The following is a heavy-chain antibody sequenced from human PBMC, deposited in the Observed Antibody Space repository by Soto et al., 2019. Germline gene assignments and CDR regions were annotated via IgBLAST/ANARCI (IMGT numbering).Heavy chain of an antibody. J-gene: IGHJ6*02. CDR2: ISSSGSTI. CDR3: ARGTIFGVVIPRMDV. D-gene: IGHD3-3*01. CDR1: GFTFSSYE. Sequence: EVQLVESGGGLVQPGGSLRLSCAASGFTFSSYEMNWVRQAPGKGLEWVSYISSSGSTIYYADSVKGRFTISRDNAKNSLYLQMTSLRAEDTAVYYCARGTIFGVVIPRMDVWGQGTTVTVSS. V-gene: IGHV3-48*03.